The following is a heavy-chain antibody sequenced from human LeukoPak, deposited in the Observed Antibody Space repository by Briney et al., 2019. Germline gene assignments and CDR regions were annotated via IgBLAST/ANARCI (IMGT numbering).Heavy chain of an antibody. D-gene: IGHD3-10*01. V-gene: IGHV4-59*12. Sequence: SETLSLTCTVFGGSISPYYWSCVRQPPGKGLEWIGNIYYSGSTDSNPSLKSRVTFSVDTSKNQFSLKLSSVTAADTAVYYCARRRSGSDYWYFDLWGRGTLVTVSS. CDR1: GGSISPYY. J-gene: IGHJ2*01. CDR3: ARRRSGSDYWYFDL. CDR2: IYYSGST.